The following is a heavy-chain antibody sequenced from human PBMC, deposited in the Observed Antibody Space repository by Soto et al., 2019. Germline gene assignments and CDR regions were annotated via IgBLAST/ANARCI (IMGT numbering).Heavy chain of an antibody. Sequence: PSETLSLTCTVSGGSISSGGYYWSWIRQHPGKGLEWIGYIYYSGSTYYNPSLKSRVTIPVDTSKNQFSRKLSSVTAADTAVYYCARDSSEIVATIMGGVRWRDYYGMDVWGQGTTVTVSS. CDR1: GGSISSGGYY. V-gene: IGHV4-31*03. CDR2: IYYSGST. D-gene: IGHD5-12*01. CDR3: ARDSSEIVATIMGGVRWRDYYGMDV. J-gene: IGHJ6*02.